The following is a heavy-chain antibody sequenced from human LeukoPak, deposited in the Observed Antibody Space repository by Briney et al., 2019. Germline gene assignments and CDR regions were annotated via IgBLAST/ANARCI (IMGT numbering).Heavy chain of an antibody. J-gene: IGHJ6*02. D-gene: IGHD6-19*01. V-gene: IGHV3-73*01. CDR3: TRQGKQWLVRTDYYYYGMDV. CDR2: IRSKTNNYAT. Sequence: GGSLKLSCAASGFTFSGSAMHWVRQASGKGLEWVGRIRSKTNNYATEYAASVKGRFTISRDDSKKTAYLQMNSLKTEDTAVYYCTRQGKQWLVRTDYYYYGMDVWGQGTTVTVSS. CDR1: GFTFSGSA.